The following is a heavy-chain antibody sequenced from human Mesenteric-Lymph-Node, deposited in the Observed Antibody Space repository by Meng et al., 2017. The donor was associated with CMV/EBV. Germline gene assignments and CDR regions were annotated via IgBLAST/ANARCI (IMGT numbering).Heavy chain of an antibody. CDR2: IRSDGTNE. CDR3: ARDNPPDY. CDR1: GFTFSVYG. J-gene: IGHJ4*02. Sequence: GGSLRLSCAASGFTFSVYGLHWVRQAPGKGLEWVAFIRSDGTNEYYGDSVRGRFTISRDNSKNTLYLQMNSLGAEDTAVYYCARDNPPDYWGQGTLVTVSS. V-gene: IGHV3-30*02.